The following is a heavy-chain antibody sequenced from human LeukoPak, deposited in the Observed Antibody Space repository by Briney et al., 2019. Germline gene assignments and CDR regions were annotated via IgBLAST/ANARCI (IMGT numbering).Heavy chain of an antibody. CDR3: AKTPRARAYSSYWHFDF. CDR1: AFTFSSYA. J-gene: IGHJ4*02. Sequence: GRSLRLSCAASAFTFSSYAMSWVRQAPGKGREWVSSISGSGGSTNYADSVKGRFTNSRDKTKNTLYLQMNSLRATQTNVSYSAKTPRARAYSSYWHFDFWGQGTLVTVSS. V-gene: IGHV3-23*01. CDR2: ISGSGGST. D-gene: IGHD6-6*01.